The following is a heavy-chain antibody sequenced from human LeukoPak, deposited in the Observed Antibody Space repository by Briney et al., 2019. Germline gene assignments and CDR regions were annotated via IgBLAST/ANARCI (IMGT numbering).Heavy chain of an antibody. J-gene: IGHJ3*02. Sequence: GGSLRLSCAAPGFTLRSYAMSWVRQAPAKGLEWVSAISGSGGSTYYAYSVKGRVTISRDNSKNTLYLQMNRLRAEDTAVYYCARGGNYYDSSGYYPRGAFDIWGQGTMVTVSS. D-gene: IGHD3-22*01. CDR3: ARGGNYYDSSGYYPRGAFDI. CDR2: ISGSGGST. CDR1: GFTLRSYA. V-gene: IGHV3-23*01.